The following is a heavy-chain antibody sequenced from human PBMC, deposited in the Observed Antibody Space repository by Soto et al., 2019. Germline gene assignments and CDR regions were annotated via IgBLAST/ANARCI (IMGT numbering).Heavy chain of an antibody. J-gene: IGHJ4*02. Sequence: EVQLVESGGGLVKPGGSLRLSCAASGFPFIDASMSWVRQAPGKGLQWIGRIRSNADGGTTDLTASVRGRFSISRDDSKDTLYLQMNSLKVADTVIYFCSTALRRDCALGGYWGLGMLVSVSS. V-gene: IGHV3-15*01. D-gene: IGHD2-21*02. CDR2: IRSNADGGTT. CDR3: STALRRDCALGGY. CDR1: GFPFIDAS.